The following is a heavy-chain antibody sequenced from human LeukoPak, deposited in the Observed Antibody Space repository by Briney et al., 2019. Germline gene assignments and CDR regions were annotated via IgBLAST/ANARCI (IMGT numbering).Heavy chain of an antibody. D-gene: IGHD6-13*01. J-gene: IGHJ4*02. V-gene: IGHV3-21*01. CDR3: ARASSSWYFDY. CDR2: ISSSSSYI. Sequence: GGSLRLSCAASGFTFSSYSMNWVRQAPGKGPDWVSSISSSSSYIYYADSVKGRFTISRDNAKNSLYLQMNSLRAEDTAVYYCARASSSWYFDYWGQGTLVTVSS. CDR1: GFTFSSYS.